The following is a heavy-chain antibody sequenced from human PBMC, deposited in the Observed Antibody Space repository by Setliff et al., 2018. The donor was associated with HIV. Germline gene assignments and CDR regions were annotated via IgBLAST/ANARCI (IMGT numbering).Heavy chain of an antibody. J-gene: IGHJ4*02. CDR2: IIPIFGSI. V-gene: IGHV1-69*05. CDR3: ARDYYGSGSYFILDY. CDR1: GGTFSNYA. Sequence: SVKVSCKASGGTFSNYAISWVRQAPGQGLEWMGGIIPIFGSINYAQKFQGRVTITTDESTSTAYMELSSLRSEDTAVYYCARDYYGSGSYFILDYWGPGTLVTVSS. D-gene: IGHD3-10*01.